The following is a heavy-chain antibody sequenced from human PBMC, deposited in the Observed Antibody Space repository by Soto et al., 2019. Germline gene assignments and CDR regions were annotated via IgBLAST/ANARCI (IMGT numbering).Heavy chain of an antibody. D-gene: IGHD1-7*01. CDR1: GGSISSYY. V-gene: IGHV4-4*07. CDR2: IYTSGST. CDR3: ARVGKLELQGGAFDI. Sequence: SETLSLICTVSGGSISSYYWSWIRQPAGKGLEWIGRIYTSGSTNYNPSLKRRVTMSVDTSKNQFSLKLSSVTAADTAVYYCARVGKLELQGGAFDIWGQGTMVTVSS. J-gene: IGHJ3*02.